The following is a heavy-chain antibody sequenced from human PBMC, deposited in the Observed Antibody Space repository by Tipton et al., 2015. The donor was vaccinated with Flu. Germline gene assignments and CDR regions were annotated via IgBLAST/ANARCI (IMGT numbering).Heavy chain of an antibody. CDR1: GFSVSSIN. Sequence: SLRLSCAASGFSVSSINMNWVRQAPGKGLEWVSLIYSGGATYYADSVKGRFTISRDNSKNTVFLQMNSLRDEDTAIYYCARVMTSVTSYGMDVWGQGTTVTASS. D-gene: IGHD4-17*01. J-gene: IGHJ6*02. CDR3: ARVMTSVTSYGMDV. V-gene: IGHV3-53*01. CDR2: IYSGGAT.